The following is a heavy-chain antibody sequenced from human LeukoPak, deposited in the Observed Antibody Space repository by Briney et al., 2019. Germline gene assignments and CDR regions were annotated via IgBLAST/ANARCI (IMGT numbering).Heavy chain of an antibody. CDR3: ARGGYSSGWFNWFDP. CDR2: IFYSEST. J-gene: IGHJ5*02. V-gene: IGHV4-59*08. D-gene: IGHD6-19*01. CDR1: GGSISSYY. Sequence: SETLSLTCAVSGGSISSYYWSWVRQPPGKGLEWIGYIFYSESTNYNPSLKSRVTISVDTSKNQFSLKLSSVTAADTAVYYCARGGYSSGWFNWFDPWGQGTLVTVSS.